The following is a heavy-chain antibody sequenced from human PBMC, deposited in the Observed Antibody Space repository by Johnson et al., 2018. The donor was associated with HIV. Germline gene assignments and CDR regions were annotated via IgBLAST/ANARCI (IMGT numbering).Heavy chain of an antibody. Sequence: VQLVESGGGLVQPGGSLRLSCAASGFTFSSYAMSWVRQAPGKGLEWVSAISGSGGSTYYAAPVKGRFTISRDDSKNTLYLQMNSLRAEDTAVYHCARDRIVGADYDAFDIWGQGTMVTVSS. CDR1: GFTFSSYA. D-gene: IGHD1-26*01. V-gene: IGHV3-23*04. CDR2: ISGSGGST. CDR3: ARDRIVGADYDAFDI. J-gene: IGHJ3*02.